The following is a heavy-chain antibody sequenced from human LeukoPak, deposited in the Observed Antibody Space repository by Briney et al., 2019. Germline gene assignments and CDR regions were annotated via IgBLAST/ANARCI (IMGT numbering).Heavy chain of an antibody. CDR2: ISYDGSNK. CDR3: GKGSSRYNSSLNALGLRRTKDAFDI. CDR1: GITFSSYG. Sequence: GGSLRLSCAASGITFSSYGMHWVRQAPGKGLEWVAVISYDGSNKYYADSVKGRFTISRDNSKNTLYLQMNSLRGEDTVVYYWGKGSSRYNSSLNALGLRRTKDAFDIWGQGTMVTVSS. V-gene: IGHV3-30*03. D-gene: IGHD6-13*01. J-gene: IGHJ3*02.